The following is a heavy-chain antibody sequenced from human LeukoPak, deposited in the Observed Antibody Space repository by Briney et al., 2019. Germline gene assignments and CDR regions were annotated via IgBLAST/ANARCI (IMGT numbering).Heavy chain of an antibody. CDR3: ARDSSRRRLLRIAAAGTYDY. CDR2: INPNSGGT. CDR1: GYTFTGYY. V-gene: IGHV1-2*02. Sequence: GASVKVSCKASGYTFTGYYMHWVRQAPGQGLEWMGWINPNSGGTNYAQKFQGRVTMTRDTSISTAYMELSRLRSDDTAVYYCARDSSRRRLLRIAAAGTYDYWGQGTLVTVSS. D-gene: IGHD6-13*01. J-gene: IGHJ4*02.